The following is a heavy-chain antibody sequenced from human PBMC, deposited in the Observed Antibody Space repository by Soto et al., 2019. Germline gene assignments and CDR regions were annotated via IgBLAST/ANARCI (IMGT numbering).Heavy chain of an antibody. Sequence: QVQLVESGGGVVQPGRSLRLSCAASGFTFSTYAMHWVRQAPGKGLEWVADISYDGSYRHYADSLKGRFTISRDNSKTTLYLLMSSLSAEDTAVYYCAKPSYTWFGAFYGMAVWGQGTTVTVSS. D-gene: IGHD3-10*01. CDR1: GFTFSTYA. CDR3: AKPSYTWFGAFYGMAV. J-gene: IGHJ6*02. CDR2: ISYDGSYR. V-gene: IGHV3-30*18.